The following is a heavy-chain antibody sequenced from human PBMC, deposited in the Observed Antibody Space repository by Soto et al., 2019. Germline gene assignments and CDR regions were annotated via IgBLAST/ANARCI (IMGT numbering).Heavy chain of an antibody. CDR1: GGSISSYY. Sequence: SETLSLTCTVSGGSISSYYWSWIRQPPGKGLEWIGYIYYSGSTNYNPSLKSRVTISVDTSKNQFSLKLSSVTAADTAVYYCARDGRGATSYYYYGMDVWGQGTTVTVSS. D-gene: IGHD1-26*01. J-gene: IGHJ6*02. CDR2: IYYSGST. V-gene: IGHV4-59*01. CDR3: ARDGRGATSYYYYGMDV.